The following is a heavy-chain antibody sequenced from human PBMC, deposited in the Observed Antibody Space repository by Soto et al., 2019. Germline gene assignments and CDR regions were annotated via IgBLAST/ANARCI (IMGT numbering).Heavy chain of an antibody. CDR1: GGTFSSYA. D-gene: IGHD5-18*01. CDR3: ACDVETVMVPIRYYFDY. V-gene: IGHV1-69*12. J-gene: IGHJ4*02. Sequence: QVQLVQSGAEVKKPGSSVKVSCKASGGTFSSYAITWVRQAPGQGLEWMGGIIPIFGTANYAQKFQGRVTITADASTSTAYMELSSLRSEDTAVYYCACDVETVMVPIRYYFDYWGQGTLVTVSS. CDR2: IIPIFGTA.